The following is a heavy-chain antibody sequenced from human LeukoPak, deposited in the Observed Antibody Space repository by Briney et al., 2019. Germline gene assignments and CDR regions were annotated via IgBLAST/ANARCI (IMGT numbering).Heavy chain of an antibody. J-gene: IGHJ5*02. CDR2: IIPIFGTA. D-gene: IGHD3-22*01. CDR3: ARDQLDSSGYSNWFDP. Sequence: ASVKVSCKASGGTFSSYAISWVRQAPGQGLEWMGGIIPIFGTANYAQKFQGRVTITADESTSTAYMELSSLRSEDTAVYYCARDQLDSSGYSNWFDPWGQGTLVTVSS. CDR1: GGTFSSYA. V-gene: IGHV1-69*13.